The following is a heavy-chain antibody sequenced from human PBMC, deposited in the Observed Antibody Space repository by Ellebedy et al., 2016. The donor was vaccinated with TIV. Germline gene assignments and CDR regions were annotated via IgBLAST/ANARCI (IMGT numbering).Heavy chain of an antibody. D-gene: IGHD2-21*01. CDR3: AKAVVVIAIPPDY. V-gene: IGHV3-74*01. J-gene: IGHJ4*02. Sequence: GESLKMSXAASGFTFRNDWMHWVRQAPGKGLVWVSRTNNDGGTTNYADSVKGRFTISRDNSKNTLYLQMNSLRDEDTAVYYCAKAVVVIAIPPDYWGQGTLVTVSS. CDR2: TNNDGGTT. CDR1: GFTFRNDW.